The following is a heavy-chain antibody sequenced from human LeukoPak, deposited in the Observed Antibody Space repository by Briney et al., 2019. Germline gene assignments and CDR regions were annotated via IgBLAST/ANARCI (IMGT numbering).Heavy chain of an antibody. CDR3: ARDRVVRFLEWLF. CDR2: ISAYSGDT. J-gene: IGHJ4*02. Sequence: ASVKVSCXASGYPFTNYGITWVRQAPGQGLEWMGWISAYSGDTNYAQKFQGRVTMTTDTSTSTAYMELRSLRSDDTAVYYCARDRVVRFLEWLFWGQGTLVTASS. D-gene: IGHD3-3*01. CDR1: GYPFTNYG. V-gene: IGHV1-18*01.